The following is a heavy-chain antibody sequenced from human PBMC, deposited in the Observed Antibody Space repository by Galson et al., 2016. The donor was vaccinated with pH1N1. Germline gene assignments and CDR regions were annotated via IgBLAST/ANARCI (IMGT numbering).Heavy chain of an antibody. CDR3: ARARGHAAMDPFDF. J-gene: IGHJ4*02. CDR1: GGTFTSYT. CDR2: MIPILGLS. Sequence: SVKVSCKASGGTFTSYTITWVRQAPGQGLEWMGRMIPILGLSNYAQKFQGRVTITADKSRSTAYMELGSLKSEDTAVYFCARARGHAAMDPFDFWGQGTLVTVSS. V-gene: IGHV1-69*02. D-gene: IGHD5-18*01.